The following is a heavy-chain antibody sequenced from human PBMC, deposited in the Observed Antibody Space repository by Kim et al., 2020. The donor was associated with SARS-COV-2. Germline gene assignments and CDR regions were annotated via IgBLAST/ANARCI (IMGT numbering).Heavy chain of an antibody. CDR3: ARYYQDFDY. D-gene: IGHD2-8*01. J-gene: IGHJ4*02. Sequence: SETLSLTCTVSGGSISTYYWSLIRQPPGKGLEWIGYIYYSGGTNYNPSLKSRVTISVDTSKNQFSLKLSSVTAADTAVYYCARYYQDFDYWVQGTLVTVSS. CDR1: GGSISTYY. V-gene: IGHV4-59*01. CDR2: IYYSGGT.